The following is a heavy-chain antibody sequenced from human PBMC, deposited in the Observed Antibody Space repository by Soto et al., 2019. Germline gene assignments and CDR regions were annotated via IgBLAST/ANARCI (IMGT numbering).Heavy chain of an antibody. V-gene: IGHV1-18*01. D-gene: IGHD3-16*01. Sequence: QVQLVQSAAEVTKPGASVKVSCKASGYTFIRYGITWVRQAPGQGLEWMGCISPYNDYTMYAQKHQGRVNMTTDTITRIVYTVLTGIKCDDTSVYSCSRGGYYDNYWGKLSHYGLDVWGQGTSVTVSS. CDR2: ISPYNDYT. CDR1: GYTFIRYG. CDR3: SRGGYYDNYWGKLSHYGLDV. J-gene: IGHJ6*02.